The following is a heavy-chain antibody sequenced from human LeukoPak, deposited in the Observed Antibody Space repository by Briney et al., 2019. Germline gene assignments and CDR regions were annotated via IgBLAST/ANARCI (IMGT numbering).Heavy chain of an antibody. J-gene: IGHJ3*01. CDR1: GFTFSSYG. V-gene: IGHV3-30*18. CDR2: ISYDGSNK. CDR3: AKGSFDV. Sequence: QTGGSLRLSCAASGFTFSSYGMHWVRQAPGKGLEWVAVISYDGSNKYYADSVKGRFTISRDNSNLYLHMTSLRDEDTALYYCAKGSFDVWGQGTVVIVSS.